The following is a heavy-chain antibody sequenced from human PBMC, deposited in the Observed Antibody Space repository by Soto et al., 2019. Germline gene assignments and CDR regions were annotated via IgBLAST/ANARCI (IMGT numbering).Heavy chain of an antibody. J-gene: IGHJ6*02. CDR2: ISYDGSNK. V-gene: IGHV3-30-3*01. D-gene: IGHD6-6*01. CDR1: GFTFRSYA. CDR3: ARGGLEQLVYYYGMDV. Sequence: GGPLRLPYAASGFTFRSYAMHRVRQAPGKGLEWVAVISYDGSNKYYADSVKGRFTISRDNSKNTLYLQMNSLRAEDTAVYYCARGGLEQLVYYYGMDVWGQGTTVTVSS.